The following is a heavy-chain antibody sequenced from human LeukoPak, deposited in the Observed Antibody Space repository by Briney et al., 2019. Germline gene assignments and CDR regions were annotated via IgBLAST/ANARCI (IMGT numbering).Heavy chain of an antibody. CDR1: GFTFDDYA. Sequence: GGSLRLSCAASGFTFDDYAMHWVRQAPGKCLEWVSSISWNSGSIGYADSVKGRFTISRDNAKNSLYLQMNSLRAEDTAVYYCAKGLQPGGNSYGHAFDYWGQGTLVTVSS. CDR3: AKGLQPGGNSYGHAFDY. V-gene: IGHV3-9*01. CDR2: ISWNSGSI. J-gene: IGHJ4*02. D-gene: IGHD5-18*01.